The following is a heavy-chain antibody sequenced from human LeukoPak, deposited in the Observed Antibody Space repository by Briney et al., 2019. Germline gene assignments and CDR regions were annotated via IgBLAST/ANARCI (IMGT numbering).Heavy chain of an antibody. CDR1: GYTFTNYD. D-gene: IGHD2-8*01. J-gene: IGHJ4*02. CDR3: ARVYGPIDY. CDR2: MNPNSGNT. V-gene: IGHV1-8*01. Sequence: ASVKVSCKASGYTFTNYDINWVRQATGQGLEWMGWMNPNSGNTGYPQKFQDRVTITRDTSISTAYMELSSLRSEDTAVYYCARVYGPIDYWGQGTLVTVSS.